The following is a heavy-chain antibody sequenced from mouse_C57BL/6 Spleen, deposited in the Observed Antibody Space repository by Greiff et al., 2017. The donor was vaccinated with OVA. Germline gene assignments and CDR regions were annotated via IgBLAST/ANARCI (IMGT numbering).Heavy chain of an antibody. V-gene: IGHV6-3*01. CDR2: IRLKSDNYAT. CDR1: GFTFSNYW. D-gene: IGHD2-2*01. CDR3: TGGYGGGFAY. J-gene: IGHJ3*01. Sequence: EVHLVESGGGLVQPGGSMKLSCVASGFTFSNYWMNWVRQSPEKGLEWVAQIRLKSDNYATHYAESVKGRFTISRDDSKSSVYLQMNNLRAEDTGIYYCTGGYGGGFAYWGQGTLVTVSA.